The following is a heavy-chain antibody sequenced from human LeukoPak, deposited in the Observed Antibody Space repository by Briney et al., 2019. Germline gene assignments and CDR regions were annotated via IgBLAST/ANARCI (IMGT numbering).Heavy chain of an antibody. D-gene: IGHD3-22*01. CDR3: ARVWNYDSSGYFY. CDR1: GYTFTDLY. V-gene: IGHV1-2*06. Sequence: ASVKVSCKTSGYTFTDLYIHWVRQAPGQGLEWMGRINPNSGGTNYAQKFQGRVTMTRNTSISTAYMELSRLRSDDTAVYYCARVWNYDSSGYFYWGQGTLVTVSS. CDR2: INPNSGGT. J-gene: IGHJ4*02.